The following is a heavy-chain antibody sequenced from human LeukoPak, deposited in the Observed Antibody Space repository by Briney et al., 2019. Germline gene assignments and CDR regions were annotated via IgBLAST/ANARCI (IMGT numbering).Heavy chain of an antibody. CDR1: GYTFTSYD. CDR2: MNPNSGAT. Sequence: ASVKVSCKASGYTFTSYDFNWLRQATGQGPEWMGWMNPNSGATGYAQKFQGRVTITADESTSTAYMELSSLRYEDTAVYYCARACSSTSCRRVGDGYYYGMDVWGQGTTVTVSS. V-gene: IGHV1-8*01. D-gene: IGHD2-2*01. CDR3: ARACSSTSCRRVGDGYYYGMDV. J-gene: IGHJ6*02.